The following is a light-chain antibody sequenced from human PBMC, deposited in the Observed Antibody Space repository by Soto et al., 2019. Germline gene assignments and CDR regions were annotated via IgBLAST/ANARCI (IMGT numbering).Light chain of an antibody. J-gene: IGKJ2*01. V-gene: IGKV1-5*03. CDR1: QIIGSW. Sequence: DIPMSQSPSTLSASVGDGVTITCRASQIIGSWLAWYQQKPGKAPKLLIYKATNLQSGVPSRFSGSGSGTAFRLTISSLQPEDSATYFCQQYNDFPYTFGPGTKLEI. CDR3: QQYNDFPYT. CDR2: KAT.